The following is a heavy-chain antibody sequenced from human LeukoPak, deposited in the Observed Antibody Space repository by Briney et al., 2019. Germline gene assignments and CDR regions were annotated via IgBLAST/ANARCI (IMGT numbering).Heavy chain of an antibody. D-gene: IGHD3-10*01. V-gene: IGHV1-2*02. J-gene: IGHJ3*02. CDR1: GYTFTGYY. Sequence: ASVKVSCKASGYTFTGYYMHWVRQAPGQGLEWMGWINPNSGGTNYAQKFQGRVTMTRDTSISTAYMELSRLRSDDTAVYYCARSRALWFGAGNWGAFDIWGQGTMVTVSS. CDR3: ARSRALWFGAGNWGAFDI. CDR2: INPNSGGT.